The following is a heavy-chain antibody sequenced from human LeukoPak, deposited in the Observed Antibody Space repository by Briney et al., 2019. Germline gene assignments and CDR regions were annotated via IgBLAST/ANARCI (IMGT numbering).Heavy chain of an antibody. V-gene: IGHV3-21*01. CDR3: ATTMITFGGVVKYYFDH. Sequence: PGGSLRLSCAASGFTFSSYSMNWVRQAPGKGLEWVSSISISSTYIYYADSVKGRFTISRDNAKNSLYLQMNSLRAEDTAVYYCATTMITFGGVVKYYFDHWGQGTLVTVSS. J-gene: IGHJ4*02. CDR2: ISISSTYI. D-gene: IGHD3-16*01. CDR1: GFTFSSYS.